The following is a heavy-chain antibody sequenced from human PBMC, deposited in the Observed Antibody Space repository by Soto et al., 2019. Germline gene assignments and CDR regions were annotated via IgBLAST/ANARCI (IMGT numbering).Heavy chain of an antibody. CDR3: ARTMVRGVTYDY. J-gene: IGHJ4*02. V-gene: IGHV4-34*01. Sequence: PSETMSLTCSVYGGSFSGYYWSWIRQPPGKGLEWIGEINHSGSTNYNPSLKSRVTISVDTSKNQFSLKLSSVTAADTAVYYCARTMVRGVTYDYWGQGTLVTVS. CDR1: GGSFSGYY. D-gene: IGHD3-10*01. CDR2: INHSGST.